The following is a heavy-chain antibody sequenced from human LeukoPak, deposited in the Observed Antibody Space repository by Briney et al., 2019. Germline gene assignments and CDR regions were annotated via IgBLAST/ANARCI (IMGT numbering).Heavy chain of an antibody. CDR1: GFTVSSNY. J-gene: IGHJ4*02. D-gene: IGHD3-10*01. Sequence: PGGSLRLSCAASGFTVSSNYMSWVRQAPGKGLEWVSVIYSGGSTYYADSVKGRFTISRDNSKNTLYLQMNSLRAEDTAVYYCARDRGYYGSGSYSFWGQGTLVTVSS. CDR2: IYSGGST. CDR3: ARDRGYYGSGSYSF. V-gene: IGHV3-53*01.